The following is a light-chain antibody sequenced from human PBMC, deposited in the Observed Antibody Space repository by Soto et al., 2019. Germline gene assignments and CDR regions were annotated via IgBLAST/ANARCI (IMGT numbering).Light chain of an antibody. CDR2: WAS. Sequence: DIVMTQSPDSLAVSLGERATINCKSSQSVLYSSNNKNYLAWYQQKPGQPPKVLIYWASTRESGVPDRFSGSESGTDFTLTISSLQAEYVAVYYCQPYYDIPWTFVQGTKV. J-gene: IGKJ1*01. CDR3: QPYYDIPWT. V-gene: IGKV4-1*01. CDR1: QSVLYSSNNKNY.